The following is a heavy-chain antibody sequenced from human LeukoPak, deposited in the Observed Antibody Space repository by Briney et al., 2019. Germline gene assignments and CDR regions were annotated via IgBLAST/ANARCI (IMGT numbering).Heavy chain of an antibody. J-gene: IGHJ4*02. D-gene: IGHD3-22*01. V-gene: IGHV4-39*01. CDR2: IYYSGST. Sequence: TSETLSLTCTVSGGSISSSSYYWGWIRQPPGKGLEWIGSIYYSGSTYYNPSLESRVTISVDTSKNQFSLKLSSVTAADTAVYYCARLISPVYYDSSGYYWGQGTLVTVSS. CDR3: ARLISPVYYDSSGYY. CDR1: GGSISSSSYY.